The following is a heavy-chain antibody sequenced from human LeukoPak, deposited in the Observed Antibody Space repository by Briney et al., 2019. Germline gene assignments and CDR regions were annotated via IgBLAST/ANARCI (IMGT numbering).Heavy chain of an antibody. CDR1: GGSVSSSRYY. CDR2: IYYSGST. J-gene: IGHJ4*02. CDR3: AKHLYYYDGSGYKTPFDY. Sequence: SETLSLTCTVSGGSVSSSRYYWGWLRQPPGKGLEWIGSIYYSGSTYYNPSLKSRVTISVDTSKNQFSLRLTSVTAADTAVYYCAKHLYYYDGSGYKTPFDYWGQGTLVTVSS. D-gene: IGHD3-22*01. V-gene: IGHV4-39*01.